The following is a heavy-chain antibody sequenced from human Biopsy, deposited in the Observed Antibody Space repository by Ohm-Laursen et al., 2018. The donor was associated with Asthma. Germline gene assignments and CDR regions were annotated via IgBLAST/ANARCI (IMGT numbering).Heavy chain of an antibody. V-gene: IGHV1-18*01. CDR2: ISVYNGNT. CDR1: GHTFNSAG. D-gene: IGHD3-10*01. J-gene: IGHJ6*02. Sequence: EATVKISCKTSGHTFNSAGITWVRQAPGQGLEWMGWISVYNGNTKVAQKLQDRVTMITDTSTSTAYMELRSLRSDDTAVYFCARAVDYSHYYGIDVWGQGTTVTVS. CDR3: ARAVDYSHYYGIDV.